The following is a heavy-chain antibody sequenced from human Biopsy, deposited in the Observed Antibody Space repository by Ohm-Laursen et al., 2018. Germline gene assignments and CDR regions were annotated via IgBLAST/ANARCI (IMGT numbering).Heavy chain of an antibody. D-gene: IGHD3-3*01. V-gene: IGHV4-59*07. J-gene: IGHJ5*02. Sequence: SDTLSLTCRVSGGSIISYYWTWIRQPPGKGLEWIGHVYNGGITNYNPSLKSRVTISKDTSKNQFSLQVNSVTAADTAVYYCARTPRDSFWSGSYKRGLWFDPWGQGTLVSVSS. CDR3: ARTPRDSFWSGSYKRGLWFDP. CDR1: GGSIISYY. CDR2: VYNGGIT.